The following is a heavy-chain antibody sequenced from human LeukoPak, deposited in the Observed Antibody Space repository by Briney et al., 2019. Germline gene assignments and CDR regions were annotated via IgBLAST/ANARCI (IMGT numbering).Heavy chain of an antibody. CDR2: IYYSGST. CDR1: GDSISSSSYY. Sequence: SETLSLTCTVSGDSISSSSYYWGWNRQPPGKGLEYIGSIYYSGSTYYNPSLKSRVTISVDTSKDQFSLKLSSVTAADTAVYYCARHSGRFLFYFDYWGQGTLVTVSS. CDR3: ARHSGRFLFYFDY. V-gene: IGHV4-39*01. D-gene: IGHD1-26*01. J-gene: IGHJ4*02.